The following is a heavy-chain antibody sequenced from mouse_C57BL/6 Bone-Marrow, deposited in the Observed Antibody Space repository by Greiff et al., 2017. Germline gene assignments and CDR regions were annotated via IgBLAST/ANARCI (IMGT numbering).Heavy chain of an antibody. Sequence: VQLQQSGAELVKPGASVKLSCKASGYTFTDYSIHWVKQRPGQGLEWIGGFYPGSGSIKYNEKFKDKATLTADKSSSTVYMELSSLTSEASAFXFCARHKKGGDSSSWFAYWGQGTLVTVSA. J-gene: IGHJ3*01. CDR3: ARHKKGGDSSSWFAY. D-gene: IGHD3-2*02. CDR1: GYTFTDYS. V-gene: IGHV1-62-2*01. CDR2: FYPGSGSI.